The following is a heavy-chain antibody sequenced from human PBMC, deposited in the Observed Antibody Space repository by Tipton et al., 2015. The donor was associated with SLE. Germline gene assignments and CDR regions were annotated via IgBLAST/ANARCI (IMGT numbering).Heavy chain of an antibody. CDR2: INHSGST. V-gene: IGHV4-34*01. J-gene: IGHJ3*02. Sequence: LRLSCAVYGGSFSGYYWSWIRQPPGKGLEWIGEINHSGSTNYNPSLTSRVTISVDTSKNQFSLKLSSVTAADTAVYYCARDAFRGAFDIWGQGTMVTVSS. CDR3: ARDAFRGAFDI. CDR1: GGSFSGYY. D-gene: IGHD3-10*01.